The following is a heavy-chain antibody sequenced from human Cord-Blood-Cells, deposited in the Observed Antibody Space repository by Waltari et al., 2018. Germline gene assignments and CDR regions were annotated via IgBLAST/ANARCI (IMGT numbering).Heavy chain of an antibody. D-gene: IGHD3-22*01. Sequence: QVQLVQSGAEVKKPGSSVKVSCTASGGTFSSYAISWVRQAPGQGLEWMGGMNPSFGTANYAQKFQGRVTITADESTSTAYMERSSLRSEDTAVYYGARRSNYYDSSGYYFDYWGQGTLVTVSS. CDR1: GGTFSSYA. V-gene: IGHV1-69*01. CDR3: ARRSNYYDSSGYYFDY. CDR2: MNPSFGTA. J-gene: IGHJ4*02.